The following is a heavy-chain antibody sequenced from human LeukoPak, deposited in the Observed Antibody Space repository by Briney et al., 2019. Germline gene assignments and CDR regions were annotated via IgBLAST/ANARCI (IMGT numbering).Heavy chain of an antibody. CDR1: GGSISSGGYY. Sequence: SQTLSLTCTVSGGSISSGGYYWSWIRQHPGKGLEWIGYIYYSGSTYYNPSLKSRVTISVDTSKNQFSLKLSSVTAADTAVYYCARVAVAAQADAFDIWGQGTMVTVSS. V-gene: IGHV4-31*03. J-gene: IGHJ3*02. CDR3: ARVAVAAQADAFDI. D-gene: IGHD2-15*01. CDR2: IYYSGST.